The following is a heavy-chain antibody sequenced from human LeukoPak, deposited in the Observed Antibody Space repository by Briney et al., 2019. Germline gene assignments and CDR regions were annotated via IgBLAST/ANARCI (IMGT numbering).Heavy chain of an antibody. CDR2: ISYDGSNK. CDR3: ARSLEWLYDY. D-gene: IGHD3-3*01. CDR1: GFTFSSYG. Sequence: GGSLRLPCAASGFTFSSYGMHWVRQAPGKGLEWVAVISYDGSNKYYADSVKGRFTISRDNSKNTLYLQMNSLRAEDTAVYYCARSLEWLYDYWGQGTLVTVSS. V-gene: IGHV3-30*03. J-gene: IGHJ4*02.